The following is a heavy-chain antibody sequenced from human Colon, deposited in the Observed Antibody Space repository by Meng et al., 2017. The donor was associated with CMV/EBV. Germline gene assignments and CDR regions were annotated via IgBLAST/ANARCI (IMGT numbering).Heavy chain of an antibody. Sequence: GGSLRLSCTASGFTFSSYTMNWVRQAPGKGLEWVSSISTSSTYIFYADSVKGRFTISRDNAKNLVSLQMNDLRAEDAAIYYCAKDLSGGVMGFDFWGQGTLVTVSS. CDR1: GFTFSSYT. CDR3: AKDLSGGVMGFDF. J-gene: IGHJ5*01. V-gene: IGHV3-21*04. D-gene: IGHD3-16*01. CDR2: ISTSSTYI.